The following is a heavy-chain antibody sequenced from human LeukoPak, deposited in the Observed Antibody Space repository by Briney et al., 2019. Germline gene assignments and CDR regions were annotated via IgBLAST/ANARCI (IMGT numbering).Heavy chain of an antibody. CDR3: ARGVSGTGPDI. Sequence: PGGSLRLSCAASGFTFSIYLMHWVRQAPGKGLVWVSRIKTDGSSTDYADSVKGRFTIPRGNAKNTMYLQMNSLRAEDTAVYYCARGVSGTGPDIWGLGTMVTVSS. J-gene: IGHJ3*02. CDR1: GFTFSIYL. D-gene: IGHD5/OR15-5a*01. CDR2: IKTDGSST. V-gene: IGHV3-74*01.